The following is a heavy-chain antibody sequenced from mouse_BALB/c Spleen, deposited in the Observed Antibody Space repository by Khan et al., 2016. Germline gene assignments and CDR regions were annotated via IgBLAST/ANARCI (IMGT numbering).Heavy chain of an antibody. CDR2: ISDGGNYT. Sequence: EVELVESGGGLVKPGGSLKLSCAASGFTFSDYYMYWVRQTPEKRLEWVATISDGGNYTNYPDSVKGRFTISRDKAKKNLYLQMSSLKSEDTAMYYCARGRDWFFDDWGSGTTVTVSS. CDR3: ARGRDWFFDD. CDR1: GFTFSDYY. J-gene: IGHJ1*01. V-gene: IGHV5-4*02.